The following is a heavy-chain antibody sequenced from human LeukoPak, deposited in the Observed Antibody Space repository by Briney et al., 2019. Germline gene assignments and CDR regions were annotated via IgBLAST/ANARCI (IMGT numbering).Heavy chain of an antibody. D-gene: IGHD3-22*01. CDR1: GGSFSGYY. CDR2: INHSGST. V-gene: IGHV4-34*01. J-gene: IGHJ5*02. Sequence: PSETLSLTCAVYGGSFSGYYWSWIRQPPGKGLEWIGEINHSGSTNYNPSLKSRVTISVDTSKNQFSLKLSSVTAADTAVYYCVKIDSSGYYDGPWGQGTLVTVSS. CDR3: VKIDSSGYYDGP.